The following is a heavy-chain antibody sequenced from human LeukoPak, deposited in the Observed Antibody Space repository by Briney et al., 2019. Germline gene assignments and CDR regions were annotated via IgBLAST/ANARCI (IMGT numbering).Heavy chain of an antibody. D-gene: IGHD6-13*01. CDR1: GFPIDDYG. J-gene: IGHJ5*02. Sequence: GGSLRLSCGASGFPIDDYGMSWVRQAPGKGLDSVSGINWNGGSTGYADSVKGRFTISRDNAKNSLYLQMNSLRAEDTALYHCARDSYISYSRSWPTNWFDPWGQGTLVTVSS. V-gene: IGHV3-20*01. CDR3: ARDSYISYSRSWPTNWFDP. CDR2: INWNGGST.